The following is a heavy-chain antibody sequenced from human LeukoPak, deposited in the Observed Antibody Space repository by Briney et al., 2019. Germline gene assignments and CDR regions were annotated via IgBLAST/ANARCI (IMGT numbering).Heavy chain of an antibody. Sequence: SETLSLTCAVYGVSFSGYYWSCIRQPPGKGLEWMGEINHSGSTNYNPSLKSRVTISVDTSKNQFSLKLSSVTAADTAVYYCARGYYYGSGRPYYYYYGMDVWGKGTTVTVSS. CDR3: ARGYYYGSGRPYYYYYGMDV. V-gene: IGHV4-34*01. D-gene: IGHD3-10*01. CDR1: GVSFSGYY. CDR2: INHSGST. J-gene: IGHJ6*04.